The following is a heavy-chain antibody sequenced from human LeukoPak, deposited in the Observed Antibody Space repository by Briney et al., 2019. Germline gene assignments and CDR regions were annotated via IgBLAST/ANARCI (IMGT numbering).Heavy chain of an antibody. CDR3: AGLPYDYYDSSGYYVPI. CDR1: GGSISSYY. D-gene: IGHD3-22*01. V-gene: IGHV4-59*08. CDR2: IYYSGST. J-gene: IGHJ3*02. Sequence: SETLSLTCTVSGGSISSYYWSWIRQPPGKGLEWIGYIYYSGSTNYNPSLKSRVTISVGTSKNQFSLKLSSVTAADTAVYYCAGLPYDYYDSSGYYVPIWGQGTMVTVSS.